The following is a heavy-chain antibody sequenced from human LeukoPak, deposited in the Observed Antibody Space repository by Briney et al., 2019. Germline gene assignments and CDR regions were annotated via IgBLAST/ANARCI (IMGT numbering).Heavy chain of an antibody. Sequence: SVKVSCTASGGTFSSYAISWVRQAPGQGLEWMGGIIPIFGTANYAQKFQGRVTITADESTSTAYMELSSLRSEDTAVYYCARLEVAGTSVYYYYGMDVWGQGTTVTVSS. V-gene: IGHV1-69*13. CDR3: ARLEVAGTSVYYYYGMDV. D-gene: IGHD6-19*01. CDR2: IIPIFGTA. J-gene: IGHJ6*02. CDR1: GGTFSSYA.